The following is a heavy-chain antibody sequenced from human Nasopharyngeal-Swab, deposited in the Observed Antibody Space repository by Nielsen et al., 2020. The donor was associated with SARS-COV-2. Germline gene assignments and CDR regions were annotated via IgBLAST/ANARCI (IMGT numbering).Heavy chain of an antibody. V-gene: IGHV4-34*01. J-gene: IGHJ6*02. Sequence: SETLSLTCAVYGGSFSGYYWSWIPQPAGKGLEWIGEINHSGSTNYTPSLKSRVTISVDTSKNQFSLKLSSVTAADTAVYYCARWSVAQTPQPYGMDVWGQGTTVTVSS. CDR3: ARWSVAQTPQPYGMDV. CDR2: INHSGST. D-gene: IGHD6-19*01. CDR1: GGSFSGYY.